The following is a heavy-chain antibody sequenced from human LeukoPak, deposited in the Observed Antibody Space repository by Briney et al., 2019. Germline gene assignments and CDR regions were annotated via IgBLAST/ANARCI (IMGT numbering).Heavy chain of an antibody. D-gene: IGHD3/OR15-3a*01. CDR1: GGSFSGYY. J-gene: IGHJ6*03. Sequence: PSETLSLTCAVYGGSFSGYYWSWIRQPPGKGLEWIGEINHSGSTNYNPSLKSRVTISVDTSKNQFSLKLSSVTAADTAVYYCARLLGPHYYYLDVWGNGPPVTTSS. CDR3: ARLLGPHYYYLDV. CDR2: INHSGST. V-gene: IGHV4-34*01.